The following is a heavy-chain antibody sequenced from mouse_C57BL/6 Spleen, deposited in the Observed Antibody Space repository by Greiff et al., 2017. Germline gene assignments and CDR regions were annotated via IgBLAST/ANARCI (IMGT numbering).Heavy chain of an antibody. CDR3: ARGTTVVARAMDD. CDR1: GYAFSSYW. J-gene: IGHJ4*01. CDR2: IYPGDGDT. D-gene: IGHD1-1*01. V-gene: IGHV1-80*01. Sequence: QVQLKESGAELVKPGASVKISCKASGYAFSSYWMNWVKQRPGKGLEWIGQIYPGDGDTNYNGKFKGKATLTADKSSSTAYMQLSSLTSEDSAVYFCARGTTVVARAMDDGGQGTSVTVSS.